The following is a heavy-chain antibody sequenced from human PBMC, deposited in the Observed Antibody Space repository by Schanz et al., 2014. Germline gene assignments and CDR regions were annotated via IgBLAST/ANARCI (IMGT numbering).Heavy chain of an antibody. J-gene: IGHJ6*02. D-gene: IGHD6-13*01. CDR1: GHPFTAYY. V-gene: IGHV1-2*06. Sequence: QVQLAQSGAEAKKPGASVKVSCKASGHPFTAYYMHWVRQAPGQGLEWMGRINPNSGGTNYAENFQGRVTMTRDTSTSPVYMELSRLTSDDTALYYCARDGHSSIWDSYYFYGLDVWGQGTTVTVSS. CDR3: ARDGHSSIWDSYYFYGLDV. CDR2: INPNSGGT.